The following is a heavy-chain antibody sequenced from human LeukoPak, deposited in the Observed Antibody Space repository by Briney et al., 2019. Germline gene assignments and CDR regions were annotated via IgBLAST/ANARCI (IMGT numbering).Heavy chain of an antibody. D-gene: IGHD1-26*01. CDR3: ARRGYYYYGLDV. Sequence: GESLKISCKDSGNSFTSYWISWVRQMPGKGLEWMGRIDPSDSYTNYHPSFQGHVTISADKSITTAYLQWSSLKASDTAIYYRARRGYYYYGLDVWGQGTTVTVSS. V-gene: IGHV5-10-1*01. CDR1: GNSFTSYW. J-gene: IGHJ6*02. CDR2: IDPSDSYT.